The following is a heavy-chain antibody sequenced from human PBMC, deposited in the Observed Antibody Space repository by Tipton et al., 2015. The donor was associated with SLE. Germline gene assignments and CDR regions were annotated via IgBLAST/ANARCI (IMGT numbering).Heavy chain of an antibody. V-gene: IGHV4-34*01. CDR1: GGSLSTYY. CDR3: ATQGYYDSSFDY. J-gene: IGHJ4*02. D-gene: IGHD3-16*01. Sequence: TLSLTCAVYGGSLSTYYWRWIRQPPGKGLEWVGEINRSGSTTYNPPLKSRVTISLDTSKNQFSLELSSVTAADTAVYYCATQGYYDSSFDYWGQGTLVTVSS. CDR2: INRSGST.